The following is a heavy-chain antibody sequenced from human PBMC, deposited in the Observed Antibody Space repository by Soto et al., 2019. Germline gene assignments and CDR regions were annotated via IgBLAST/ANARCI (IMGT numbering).Heavy chain of an antibody. D-gene: IGHD6-19*01. CDR1: GFSFSRYA. CDR2: ISGRSPNT. J-gene: IGHJ3*01. V-gene: IGHV3-23*01. CDR3: AKGSGSGWYPYDAFEF. Sequence: GGSLRLSCAASGFSFSRYAMSWVRQAPGKGPEWVSAISGRSPNTYYADSVKGRFTISRDTSTDTLHLQMTSLRAEDTAIYYCAKGSGSGWYPYDAFEFWGPGTTVTVSS.